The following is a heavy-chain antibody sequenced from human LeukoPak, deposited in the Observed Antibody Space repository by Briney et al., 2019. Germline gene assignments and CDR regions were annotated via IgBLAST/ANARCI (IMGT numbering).Heavy chain of an antibody. V-gene: IGHV3-21*01. J-gene: IGHJ4*02. CDR2: ISSSSSYI. CDR1: GFTFSSYS. Sequence: RGSLRLSCAASGFTFSSYSMNWVRQAPGKGLEWVSSISSSSSYIYYAESVKGRFTISRDNAKNALYLQMNSLRAEDTAVYYCARAMEESYYFDYWGQGTLVTVSS. CDR3: ARAMEESYYFDY. D-gene: IGHD3-16*01.